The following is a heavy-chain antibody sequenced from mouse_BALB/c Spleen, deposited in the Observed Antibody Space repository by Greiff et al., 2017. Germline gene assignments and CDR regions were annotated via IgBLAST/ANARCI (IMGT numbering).Heavy chain of an antibody. V-gene: IGHV1-69*02. CDR3: TIRENWDGFAY. CDR1: GYTFTSYW. Sequence: QVQLQQPGAELVRPGASVKLSCKASGYTFTSYWINWVKQRPGQGLEWIGNIYPSDSYTNYNQKFKDKATLTVDKSSSTAYMQLSSPTSEDSAVYYCTIRENWDGFAYWGQGTLVTVSA. J-gene: IGHJ3*01. CDR2: IYPSDSYT. D-gene: IGHD4-1*01.